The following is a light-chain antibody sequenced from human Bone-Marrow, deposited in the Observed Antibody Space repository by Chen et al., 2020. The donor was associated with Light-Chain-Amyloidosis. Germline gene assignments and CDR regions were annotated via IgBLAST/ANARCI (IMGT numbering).Light chain of an antibody. Sequence: NFMLTQPHSVSESPGKTVIISCTRSSGSIATNYVQWYQQRPGSSPTIVIFEDDQRPSGGPARFSGSVDRASNSATLNSSGLETEDEAGSCWQSYQGGRQGVFGGGTKLTGL. CDR2: EDD. J-gene: IGLJ3*02. CDR1: SGSIATNY. V-gene: IGLV6-57*01. CDR3: QSYQGGRQGV.